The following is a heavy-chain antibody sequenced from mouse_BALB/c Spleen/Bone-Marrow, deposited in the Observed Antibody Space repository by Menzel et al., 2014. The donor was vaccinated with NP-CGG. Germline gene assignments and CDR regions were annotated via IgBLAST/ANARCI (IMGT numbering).Heavy chain of an antibody. CDR2: ISFGGVTT. CDR3: ARHSITDWYFYV. J-gene: IGHJ1*01. Sequence: EVQLVESGGGLVQPGGSLKLSCAASGFTFSSYTMSWVRQTPEKRLEWVAFISFGGVTTYYPDTVEGRFTISRDNAKNTLYLEMSSLKSEDTAMYYWARHSITDWYFYVWGGGTTGTGAS. D-gene: IGHD1-2*01. CDR1: GFTFSSYT. V-gene: IGHV5-12-2*01.